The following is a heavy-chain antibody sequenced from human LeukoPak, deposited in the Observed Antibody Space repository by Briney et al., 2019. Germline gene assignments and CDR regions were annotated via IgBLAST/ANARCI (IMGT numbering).Heavy chain of an antibody. CDR1: GFTFSSYA. CDR3: ARGREAAMVTPQVDY. J-gene: IGHJ4*02. CDR2: ISGSGGST. Sequence: QPGGSLRLSCAASGFTFSSYAMSWVRQAPGKGLEWVSAISGSGGSTYYADSVKGRFTISRDNSKNTLYLQMNSLRSDDTAVYYCARGREAAMVTPQVDYWGQGTLVTVSS. D-gene: IGHD5-18*01. V-gene: IGHV3-23*01.